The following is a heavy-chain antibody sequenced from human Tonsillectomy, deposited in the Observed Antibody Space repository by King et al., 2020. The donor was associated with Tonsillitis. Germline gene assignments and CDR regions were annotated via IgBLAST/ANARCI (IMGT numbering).Heavy chain of an antibody. V-gene: IGHV4-39*07. CDR2: IYYSGST. D-gene: IGHD3-22*01. CDR3: ARQGEVGDYSDSSGYYLPNY. J-gene: IGHJ4*02. Sequence: MQLQESGPGLVKPSETLSLTCTVSGGSISSSSYYWGWIRQPPGKGLEWIGSIYYSGSTYYNPSLKSRVTISVDTSKNQFSLKLSSVTAADTAVYYCARQGEVGDYSDSSGYYLPNYWGQGTLVTVSS. CDR1: GGSISSSSYY.